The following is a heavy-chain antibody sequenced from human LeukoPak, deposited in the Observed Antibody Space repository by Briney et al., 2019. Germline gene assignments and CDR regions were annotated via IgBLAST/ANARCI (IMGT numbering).Heavy chain of an antibody. CDR1: GYTFTGYY. D-gene: IGHD3-22*01. J-gene: IGHJ4*02. CDR2: INPNSGGT. Sequence: ASVKVSCKASGYTFTGYYMHWVRQAPGQGLEWMGWINPNSGGTNYAQKFQGRVTMTRDTSISTAYMELSRLGSDDTAVYYCARDERYDSSGYPFDYWGQGTLVTVSS. V-gene: IGHV1-2*02. CDR3: ARDERYDSSGYPFDY.